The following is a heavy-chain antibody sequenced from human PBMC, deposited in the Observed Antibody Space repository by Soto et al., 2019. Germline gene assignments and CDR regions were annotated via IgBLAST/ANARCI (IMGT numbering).Heavy chain of an antibody. CDR1: GFTFDDYA. Sequence: EVQLVESGGGLVQPGRSLRLSCAASGFTFDDYAMHWVRQAPGKGLEWVSGISWNSGSIGYADSVKGRFTIPRDNAKNSLYLQMNSLRAEDTALYYCAKDSEYSSSPRLFDYWGQGTLVTVSS. D-gene: IGHD6-6*01. CDR3: AKDSEYSSSPRLFDY. V-gene: IGHV3-9*01. J-gene: IGHJ4*02. CDR2: ISWNSGSI.